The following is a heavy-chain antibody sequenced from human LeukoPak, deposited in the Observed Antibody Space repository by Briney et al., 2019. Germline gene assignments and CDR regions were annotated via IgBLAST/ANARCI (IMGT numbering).Heavy chain of an antibody. D-gene: IGHD3-22*01. CDR3: ARDPYYDSSGRPIRRYFDY. J-gene: IGHJ4*02. CDR2: INHSGST. CDR1: GGSFSGYY. V-gene: IGHV4-34*01. Sequence: SETLSLTCAVYGGSFSGYYWSWIRQPPGKGLEWIGEINHSGSTNYNPSLKSRVTISVDTSKNQFSLKLSSVTAADTAVYYCARDPYYDSSGRPIRRYFDYWGQGTLVTVSS.